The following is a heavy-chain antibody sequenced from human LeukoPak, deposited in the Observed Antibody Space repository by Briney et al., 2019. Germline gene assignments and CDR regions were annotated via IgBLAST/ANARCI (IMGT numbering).Heavy chain of an antibody. CDR1: GFTFSNYG. V-gene: IGHV3-30*18. Sequence: GRSLRLSCAASGFTFSNYGMHWVRKAPGKGLEWVAVISYDGSNKYYADSVKGRFTISRDNSKNTLYLQMNSLRAEDTAVYYCAKDFEVQDYRTPNFDCWGQGALVTVSS. CDR2: ISYDGSNK. J-gene: IGHJ4*02. CDR3: AKDFEVQDYRTPNFDC. D-gene: IGHD3-3*01.